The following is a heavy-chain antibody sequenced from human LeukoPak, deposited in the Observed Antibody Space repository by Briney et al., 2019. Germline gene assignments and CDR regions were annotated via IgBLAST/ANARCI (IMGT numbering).Heavy chain of an antibody. J-gene: IGHJ4*02. D-gene: IGHD5-18*01. CDR3: AKDHSQNFDY. CDR1: GFTFSNYG. CDR2: LRRDGSDK. Sequence: GGSLGLSCAASGFTFSNYGMHWVRQAPGKGLEWVAFLRRDGSDKYYADSVKGRFTISRDNSKNTVYLQMNSLRPEGTAVYYCAKDHSQNFDYWGQGTLVTVSS. V-gene: IGHV3-30*02.